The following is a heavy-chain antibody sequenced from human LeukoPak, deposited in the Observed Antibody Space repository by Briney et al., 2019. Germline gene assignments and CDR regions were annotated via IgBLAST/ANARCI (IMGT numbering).Heavy chain of an antibody. J-gene: IGHJ4*02. CDR3: ARDVGSRFDY. D-gene: IGHD3-10*01. V-gene: IGHV4-59*01. Sequence: PSETLSLTCTVSGGSISSYYWSWIRQPPGKGLEWIGYIYYSGSTNYNPSLKSRVTISVDTSKNQFSLKLSSATAADTAVYYCARDVGSRFDYWGQGTLVTVSS. CDR2: IYYSGST. CDR1: GGSISSYY.